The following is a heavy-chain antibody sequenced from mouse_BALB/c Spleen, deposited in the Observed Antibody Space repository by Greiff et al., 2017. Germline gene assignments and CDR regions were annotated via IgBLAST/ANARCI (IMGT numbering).Heavy chain of an antibody. CDR2: IRSKSNNYAT. J-gene: IGHJ4*01. CDR1: GFTFNTNA. CDR3: VRDTVVAMDY. V-gene: IGHV10S3*01. Sequence: GGGLVQPKGSLKLSCAASGFTFNTNAMNWVRQAPGKGLEWVARIRSKSNNYATYYADSVKDRFTISRDDSQSMLYLQMNNLKTEDTAMYYCVRDTVVAMDYWGQGTSVTVSS. D-gene: IGHD1-1*01.